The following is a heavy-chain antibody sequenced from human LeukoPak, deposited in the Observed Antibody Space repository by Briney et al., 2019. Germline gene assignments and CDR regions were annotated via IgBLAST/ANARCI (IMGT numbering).Heavy chain of an antibody. CDR1: GGSISSSNW. J-gene: IGHJ4*02. Sequence: PSGTLSLTCAVSGGSISSSNWWSWVRQPPGKGLEWIGEVTHSRSTNYNPSLKSRVTISVVTSMNQFSLKLSSVTAADTAVYYCARRLPVAGRAPDYWGPGTLVTVSS. CDR2: VTHSRST. D-gene: IGHD6-19*01. CDR3: ARRLPVAGRAPDY. V-gene: IGHV4-4*02.